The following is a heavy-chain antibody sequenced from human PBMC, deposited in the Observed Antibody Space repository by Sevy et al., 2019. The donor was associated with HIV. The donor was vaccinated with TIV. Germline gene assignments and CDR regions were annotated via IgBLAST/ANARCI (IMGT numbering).Heavy chain of an antibody. Sequence: GGSLRLSCSAFGFNIGPYVLHWIRQTPGKGLQWLAVISKDGSNKDYADFVKGRFSLSRDNSKNTFYLQMSNLRPEDTAVYYCAKEGYYYDSRSTNWFDPWGQGTLVTVSS. CDR3: AKEGYYYDSRSTNWFDP. V-gene: IGHV3-30*04. CDR1: GFNIGPYV. D-gene: IGHD3-22*01. J-gene: IGHJ5*02. CDR2: ISKDGSNK.